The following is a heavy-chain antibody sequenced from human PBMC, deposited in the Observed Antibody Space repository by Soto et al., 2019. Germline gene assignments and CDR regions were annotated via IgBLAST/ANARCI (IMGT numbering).Heavy chain of an antibody. CDR3: ARSPSMTTVSLDY. V-gene: IGHV3-21*01. CDR1: GFTFSSYS. J-gene: IGHJ4*02. Sequence: GGSLRLYCAASGFTFSSYSMNWVRQAPGKGLEWVSSISSSSSYIYYADSVKGRFTISRDNAKNSLYLQMNSLRAEDTAVYYCARSPSMTTVSLDYWGQGTLVTVSS. D-gene: IGHD4-17*01. CDR2: ISSSSSYI.